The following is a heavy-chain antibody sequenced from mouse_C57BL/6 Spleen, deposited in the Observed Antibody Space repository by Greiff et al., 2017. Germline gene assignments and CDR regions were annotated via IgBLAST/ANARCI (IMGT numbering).Heavy chain of an antibody. V-gene: IGHV1-80*01. CDR2: IYPGDGDT. D-gene: IGHD1-1*01. J-gene: IGHJ2*01. CDR1: GYAFSSYW. CDR3: ARSGGTTVYFDY. Sequence: VQLVESGAELVKPGASVKISCKASGYAFSSYWMNWVKQRPGKGLEWIGQIYPGDGDTNYNGKFKGKATLTADKSSSTAYMQLSSLTSEDSAVYFCARSGGTTVYFDYWGQGTTLTVSS.